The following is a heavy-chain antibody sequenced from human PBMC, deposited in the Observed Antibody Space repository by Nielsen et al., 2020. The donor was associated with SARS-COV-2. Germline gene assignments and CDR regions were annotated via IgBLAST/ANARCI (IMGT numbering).Heavy chain of an antibody. J-gene: IGHJ6*02. CDR1: AYTFTSYV. CDR2: ISAYNGNT. Sequence: ASVKVSCKASAYTFTSYVISRVRQATGQGLEWMGWISAYNGNTNYAQQLQGRVTMTTDTSTSTAYMELRSLRSDDTAVYYCARDLETESMCYAYYGMDVWGQGTTVTVSS. D-gene: IGHD1-1*01. V-gene: IGHV1-18*01. CDR3: ARDLETESMCYAYYGMDV.